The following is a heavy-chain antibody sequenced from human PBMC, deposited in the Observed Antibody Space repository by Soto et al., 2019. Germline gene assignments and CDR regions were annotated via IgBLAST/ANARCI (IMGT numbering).Heavy chain of an antibody. CDR2: ISSSGSTI. CDR1: GFTFSDYY. J-gene: IGHJ5*02. CDR3: ARGRAYNWFDP. V-gene: IGHV3-11*01. Sequence: GGSLRLSCATAGFTFSDYYMSWIRQAPGKGLEWVSYISSSGSTIYYADSVKGRFTISRDNAKNSLYLQMNSLRAEDTAVYYCARGRAYNWFDPWGQGTLVTVSS.